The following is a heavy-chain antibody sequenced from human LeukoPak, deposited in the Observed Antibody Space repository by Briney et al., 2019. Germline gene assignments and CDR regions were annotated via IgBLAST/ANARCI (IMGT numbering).Heavy chain of an antibody. V-gene: IGHV1-69*01. CDR3: ARDWDIVVVPAASYYYYGMDV. CDR1: GGTFSSYA. Sequence: GASVKVSCKASGGTFSSYAISWVRQAPGQGLEWMGGIIPIFGTANYAQKFQGRVTITADESTSTAYMELSSLRSEDTAVYYCARDWDIVVVPAASYYYYGMDVWGKGTTVTVSS. CDR2: IIPIFGTA. D-gene: IGHD2-2*01. J-gene: IGHJ6*04.